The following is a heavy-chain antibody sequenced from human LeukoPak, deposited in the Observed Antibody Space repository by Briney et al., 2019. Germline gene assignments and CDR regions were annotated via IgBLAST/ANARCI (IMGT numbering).Heavy chain of an antibody. Sequence: GGSLRLSCAASGFTVSSNYMSWVRQAPGKGLEWVSIIYRGGSTFYADSVKGRFTISRDNSKNTVYLQMNSLRADDTAVYYCAKPNMGYWAVDSWGQGTLVTVSS. CDR2: IYRGGST. CDR1: GFTVSSNY. V-gene: IGHV3-66*04. J-gene: IGHJ4*02. CDR3: AKPNMGYWAVDS. D-gene: IGHD1-26*01.